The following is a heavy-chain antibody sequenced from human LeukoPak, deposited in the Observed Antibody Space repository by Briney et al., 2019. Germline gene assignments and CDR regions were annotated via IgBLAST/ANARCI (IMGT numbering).Heavy chain of an antibody. CDR3: ARGDNWNSVFFDY. D-gene: IGHD1-7*01. Sequence: SVKVSCKASGGTFSSYAISWVRQAPGQGLEWMGGIIPIFGTANYAQKFQGRVTITTDESTSTAYMELSSLRSEDTAVYYCARGDNWNSVFFDYWGQGTLVTVSS. V-gene: IGHV1-69*05. J-gene: IGHJ4*02. CDR1: GGTFSSYA. CDR2: IIPIFGTA.